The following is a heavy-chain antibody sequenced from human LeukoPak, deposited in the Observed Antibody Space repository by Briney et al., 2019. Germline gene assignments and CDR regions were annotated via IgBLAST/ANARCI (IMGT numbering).Heavy chain of an antibody. D-gene: IGHD6-19*01. V-gene: IGHV4-39*01. CDR3: ARHDSSGQYFQH. CDR2: IYYSGST. Sequence: PSETLSLTCTVSDGSISSNNYFWGWIRQPPGKGLEWIGTIYYSGSTNYNPSIKSPVTISVSTSKNQFSLRLSSVTAADTAVYYGARHDSSGQYFQHWGQGTLVTVSS. J-gene: IGHJ1*01. CDR1: DGSISSNNYF.